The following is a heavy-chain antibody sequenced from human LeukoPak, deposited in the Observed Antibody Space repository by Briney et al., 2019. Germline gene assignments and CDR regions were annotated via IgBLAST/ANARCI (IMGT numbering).Heavy chain of an antibody. Sequence: GGSLRLSCAASGFTFNNYAMHWVRQAPGKGLEWVAVISYDGSNKYYADSVKGRFTISRDNSKNTLYLQMNSLRAEDTAVYYCARDAGYGYWVVDYWGQGTLVTVSS. D-gene: IGHD5-18*01. J-gene: IGHJ4*02. CDR1: GFTFNNYA. CDR3: ARDAGYGYWVVDY. CDR2: ISYDGSNK. V-gene: IGHV3-30-3*01.